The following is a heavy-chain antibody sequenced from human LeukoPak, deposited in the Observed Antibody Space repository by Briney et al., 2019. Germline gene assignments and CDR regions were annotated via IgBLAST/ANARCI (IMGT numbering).Heavy chain of an antibody. CDR1: GGSFSGYY. CDR3: ARGQERSRIAAAEY. Sequence: SETLSLTCAVYGGSFSGYYWSWIRQPPGKGLEWIGEINHSGSTNYNPSLKSRVTISVDTSKNQFSLKLSSVTVADTAVYYCARGQERSRIAAAEYWGQGTLVTVSS. CDR2: INHSGST. J-gene: IGHJ4*02. V-gene: IGHV4-34*01. D-gene: IGHD6-13*01.